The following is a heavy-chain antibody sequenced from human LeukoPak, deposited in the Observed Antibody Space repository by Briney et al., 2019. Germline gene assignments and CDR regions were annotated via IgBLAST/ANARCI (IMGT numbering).Heavy chain of an antibody. CDR1: GFTFSSHW. CDR2: IDSFGNTM. V-gene: IGHV3-74*01. J-gene: IGHJ4*02. D-gene: IGHD7-27*01. Sequence: GGSLRLSCEASGFTFSSHWMHWVRQDPGRGLLWVSRIDSFGNTMGYADFVKGRFIISRDNAKNTLYLEMNSLREEDTAVYYCTRNNWGIDYWGRGALVTVSS. CDR3: TRNNWGIDY.